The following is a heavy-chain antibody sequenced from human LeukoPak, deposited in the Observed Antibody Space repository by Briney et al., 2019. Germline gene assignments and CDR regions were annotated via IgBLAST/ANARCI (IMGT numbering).Heavy chain of an antibody. D-gene: IGHD3-10*01. J-gene: IGHJ4*02. CDR2: IIPIFGTA. CDR3: ASPWGFGETG. Sequence: ASVKVSCKASGGTFSSYAISWVRQAPGQGLEWMGGIIPIFGTANYAQKFQGRVTITTDESTSTAYMELSSLRSEDPAVYYCASPWGFGETGWGQGTLVTVSS. CDR1: GGTFSSYA. V-gene: IGHV1-69*05.